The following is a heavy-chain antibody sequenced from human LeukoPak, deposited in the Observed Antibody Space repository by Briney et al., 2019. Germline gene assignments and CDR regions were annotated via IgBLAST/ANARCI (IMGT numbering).Heavy chain of an antibody. Sequence: SETLSLTCTVSGGSISSYYWSWIRQPPGKGLEWIGYIYYSGSTNYNPSLKSRVTISLDTSKNQFSLTLSSVTAADTAVYFCVRHPGPDLYYYYLDVWGEGTSVTISS. CDR1: GGSISSYY. D-gene: IGHD1-1*01. V-gene: IGHV4-59*08. CDR3: VRHPGPDLYYYYLDV. J-gene: IGHJ6*03. CDR2: IYYSGST.